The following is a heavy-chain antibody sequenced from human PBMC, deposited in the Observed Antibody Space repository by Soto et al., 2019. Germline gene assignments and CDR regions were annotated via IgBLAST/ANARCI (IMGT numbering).Heavy chain of an antibody. CDR1: GFTFSSYG. CDR3: ARDGTSRLPLDY. Sequence: QVQLVESGGGVVQPGRSLRLSCAASGFTFSSYGMHWVRQAPGKGLEWVAVIWYDGSNKYYADSVKGRFTISRDNSKNTLYLQMNSLRAEDTAVYYCARDGTSRLPLDYWGQGTLVTVSS. J-gene: IGHJ4*02. D-gene: IGHD4-17*01. CDR2: IWYDGSNK. V-gene: IGHV3-33*01.